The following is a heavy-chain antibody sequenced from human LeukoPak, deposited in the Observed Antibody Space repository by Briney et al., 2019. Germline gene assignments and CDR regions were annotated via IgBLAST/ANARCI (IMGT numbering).Heavy chain of an antibody. V-gene: IGHV3-21*01. Sequence: GGSLRLSCATSGFTFSSYSMDWVRQAPGKGLEWVSSISSSSGYIYYADSVTGRFTISRDNAKNSLYLLMTTLRAEDTAVYYCTREGPNDAFDIWGQGTLVTVSS. CDR3: TREGPNDAFDI. CDR1: GFTFSSYS. CDR2: ISSSSGYI. J-gene: IGHJ3*02.